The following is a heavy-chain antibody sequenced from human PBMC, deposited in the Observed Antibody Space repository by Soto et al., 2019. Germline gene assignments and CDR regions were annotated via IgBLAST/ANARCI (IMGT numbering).Heavy chain of an antibody. Sequence: PGGSLRLSCAASGFTVSSNYMSWVRQAPGKGLEWVSVIYSGGSTYYADSVKGRFTISRHNSKNTLYLQMNSLRAEDTAVYYCAKTGGYSYGRFYFDYWGQGTLVTVSS. CDR3: AKTGGYSYGRFYFDY. V-gene: IGHV3-53*01. D-gene: IGHD5-18*01. CDR2: IYSGGST. CDR1: GFTVSSNY. J-gene: IGHJ4*02.